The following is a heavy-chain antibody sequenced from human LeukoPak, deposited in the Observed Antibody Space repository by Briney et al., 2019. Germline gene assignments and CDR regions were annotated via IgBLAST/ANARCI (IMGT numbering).Heavy chain of an antibody. D-gene: IGHD6-6*01. CDR1: GFTFSIYG. Sequence: PGGSLRLSCGAPGFTFSIYGMHWVRQAPGKGREGVAFIRCDGNNKYSADSVKGRFTIARDKSKNTLYLQMNRLRAEDTAVYYCAKIGIAARSHDYWGQGTLVTVSS. CDR3: AKIGIAARSHDY. CDR2: IRCDGNNK. J-gene: IGHJ4*02. V-gene: IGHV3-30*02.